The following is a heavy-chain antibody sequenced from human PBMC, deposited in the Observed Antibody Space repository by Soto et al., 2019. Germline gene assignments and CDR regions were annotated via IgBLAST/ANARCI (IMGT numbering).Heavy chain of an antibody. V-gene: IGHV1-69*01. D-gene: IGHD3-16*01. Sequence: QVHLVQSGAEVKKPGSSVKVSCRVSGGSFRDYAISWVRQAPGQGPEWMGGIMAVFGTATYAQRFQGRVTISADESTSTAYMDLSSLTSGDAAVYYCATSRGFYAAMDFWGQGTTVSVSS. CDR3: ATSRGFYAAMDF. CDR1: GGSFRDYA. CDR2: IMAVFGTA. J-gene: IGHJ6*02.